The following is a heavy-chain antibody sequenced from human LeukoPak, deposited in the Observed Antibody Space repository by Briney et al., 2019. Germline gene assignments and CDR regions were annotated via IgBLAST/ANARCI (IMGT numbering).Heavy chain of an antibody. Sequence: GESLKISCQGSGYSFSNYWITWVRQMPGKGLEWMGRIDPTDSHTDYSPSFQGHVTFSADKSITTAFLQWNSLKASDTAVYYCARRGSRSSGVYYGLDVWGQGTTVTVSS. CDR1: GYSFSNYW. J-gene: IGHJ6*02. D-gene: IGHD6-6*01. V-gene: IGHV5-10-1*01. CDR2: IDPTDSHT. CDR3: ARRGSRSSGVYYGLDV.